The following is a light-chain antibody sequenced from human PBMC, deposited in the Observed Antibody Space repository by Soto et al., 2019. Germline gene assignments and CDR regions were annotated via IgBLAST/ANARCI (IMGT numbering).Light chain of an antibody. CDR3: AAWDDSLNGPV. Sequence: QSVLTQSPSASGTPGQRVTISCSGRRSNIGKNAVNWYQQLPGTAPKLRIYTNDQRPSGVPDRFSGSKSGTSASLAISGLQSEDEADYYCAAWDDSLNGPVFGGGTKVTVL. CDR2: TND. J-gene: IGLJ3*02. CDR1: RSNIGKNA. V-gene: IGLV1-44*01.